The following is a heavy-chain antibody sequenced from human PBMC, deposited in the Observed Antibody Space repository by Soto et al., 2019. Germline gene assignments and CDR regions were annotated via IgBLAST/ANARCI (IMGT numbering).Heavy chain of an antibody. CDR2: IKSKTDGGTT. Sequence: EVQLVESGGGLVKPGGSLRLSCAASGFTFSNAWMSWVRQAPGKGLEWVGRIKSKTDGGTTDYAAPVKGRFTISRDDSKNTLYLQLNSLKTEDTAVYFCTTEGPGIAAGQFDYWGQGTLVTVSS. CDR1: GFTFSNAW. V-gene: IGHV3-15*01. CDR3: TTEGPGIAAGQFDY. J-gene: IGHJ4*02. D-gene: IGHD6-13*01.